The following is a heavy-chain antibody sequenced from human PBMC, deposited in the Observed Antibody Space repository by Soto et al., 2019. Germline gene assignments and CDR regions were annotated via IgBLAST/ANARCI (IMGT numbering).Heavy chain of an antibody. D-gene: IGHD6-19*01. CDR1: GFTFSSYA. V-gene: IGHV3-23*01. Sequence: EVRLLESGGGLVQPGGSLRLSCAASGFTFSSYAMSWVRQAPGKGLEWVSGISGTGGSTYYADSVKGRFTISRDNSKNTLYLQMNRLRAEATAVYYRAKARGAVAGTDYYFDYWGQGTLVTVSS. J-gene: IGHJ4*02. CDR2: ISGTGGST. CDR3: AKARGAVAGTDYYFDY.